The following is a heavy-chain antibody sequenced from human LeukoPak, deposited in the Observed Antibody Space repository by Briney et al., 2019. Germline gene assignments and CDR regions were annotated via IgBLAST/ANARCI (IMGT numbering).Heavy chain of an antibody. CDR3: ARRDFYGSGSYSPFDY. V-gene: IGHV4-34*01. D-gene: IGHD3-10*01. CDR1: GGSFSGYY. CDR2: INHSGST. J-gene: IGHJ4*02. Sequence: SETLSLTCAVYGGSFSGYYWSWIRQPPGKGLEWIGEINHSGSTNYNPSLKSRVTISVDTSKNQFSLKLSSVTAADTAVYYCARRDFYGSGSYSPFDYWGQGTLVTVSS.